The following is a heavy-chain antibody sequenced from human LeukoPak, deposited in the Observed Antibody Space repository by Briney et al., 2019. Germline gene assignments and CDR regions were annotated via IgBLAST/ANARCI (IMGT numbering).Heavy chain of an antibody. CDR3: ASPSTVTTYYYGMDV. Sequence: GGSLRLSCAASGFIFSGYGIHWVRQAPGKGLEWVAIISYDGSYTYYADSVKGRFTISRDSSKNTVYLQMNSLRVEDTAVYYCASPSTVTTYYYGMDVWGQGTTVTVSS. V-gene: IGHV3-33*01. CDR1: GFIFSGYG. CDR2: ISYDGSYT. J-gene: IGHJ6*02. D-gene: IGHD4-17*01.